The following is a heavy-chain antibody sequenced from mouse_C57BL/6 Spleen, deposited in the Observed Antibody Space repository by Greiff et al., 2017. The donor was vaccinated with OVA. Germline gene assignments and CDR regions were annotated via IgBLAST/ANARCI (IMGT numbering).Heavy chain of an antibody. J-gene: IGHJ4*01. D-gene: IGHD1-2*01. CDR2: ISSGSSTI. Sequence: EVQVVESGGGLVKPGGSLKLSCAASGFTFSDYGMHWVRQAPEKGLEWVAYISSGSSTIYYADTVTGRFTISRDNAKNTLFLQMTSLRSEDTAMYYCARPYYYGSYYYAMDYWGQGTSVTVSS. V-gene: IGHV5-17*01. CDR3: ARPYYYGSYYYAMDY. CDR1: GFTFSDYG.